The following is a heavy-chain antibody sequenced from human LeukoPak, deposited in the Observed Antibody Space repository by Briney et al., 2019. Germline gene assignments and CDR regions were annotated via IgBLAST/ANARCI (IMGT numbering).Heavy chain of an antibody. D-gene: IGHD1-26*01. CDR1: GGSISNYY. Sequence: SETLSLTCTVSGGSISNYYWSWIRQPAGKGLEWIGRIYSTGSINDNPSLKSRVTMSVALSKNQFSLKLTSVTAADTAVYYCARDLGGSQSINWFEPWGQGTLVTVSS. V-gene: IGHV4-4*07. J-gene: IGHJ5*02. CDR2: IYSTGSI. CDR3: ARDLGGSQSINWFEP.